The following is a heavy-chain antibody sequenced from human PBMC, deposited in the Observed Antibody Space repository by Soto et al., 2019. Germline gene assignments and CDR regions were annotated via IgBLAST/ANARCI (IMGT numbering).Heavy chain of an antibody. D-gene: IGHD2-15*01. CDR3: ARPDLLLDTHASDI. CDR2: IYYSGST. Sequence: QLQLQESGPGLVKPSETLSLTCTVSGGSISSSSYYWGWIRQPPGKGLEWIGSIYYSGSTYYNPSLKSRVTISVDTSKNQFSLKLSSVTAADTAVYYCARPDLLLDTHASDIWGQGTMVTVSS. CDR1: GGSISSSSYY. J-gene: IGHJ3*02. V-gene: IGHV4-39*01.